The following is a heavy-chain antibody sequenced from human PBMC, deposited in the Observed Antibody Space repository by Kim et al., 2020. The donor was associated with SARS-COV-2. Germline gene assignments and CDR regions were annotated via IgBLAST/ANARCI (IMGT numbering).Heavy chain of an antibody. Sequence: SETLSLTCTVSGDSIMSGGYFWSWIRQHPGKGLEWIGYMYYTGRTYSYNPSLKSRVAISIDTSKNRFYLNLYSVTAADTAVYYCASRVNIMGDWFDPWGQGILVTVSS. V-gene: IGHV4-31*03. CDR2: MYYTGRT. CDR1: GDSIMSGGYF. D-gene: IGHD1-26*01. J-gene: IGHJ5*02. CDR3: ASRVNIMGDWFDP.